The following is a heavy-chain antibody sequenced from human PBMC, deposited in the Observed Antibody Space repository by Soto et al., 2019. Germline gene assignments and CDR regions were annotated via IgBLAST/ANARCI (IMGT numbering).Heavy chain of an antibody. CDR3: ARGVSNSGAYYTGPSAYDL. V-gene: IGHV1-69*06. CDR1: GGTFNGYG. Sequence: QVQLVQSGAVVKKPGSSVEVSCKASGGTFNGYGISWVRQAPGQGLEWMGGTVPVFGTSKYAPRFQGRVTITADKSTSTAYMEQSSVRSEDTAIYFCARGVSNSGAYYTGPSAYDLWGQGTLVIVSS. CDR2: TVPVFGTS. D-gene: IGHD3-10*01. J-gene: IGHJ3*01.